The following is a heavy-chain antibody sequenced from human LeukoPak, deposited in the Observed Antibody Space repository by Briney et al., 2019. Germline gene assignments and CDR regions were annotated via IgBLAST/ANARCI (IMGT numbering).Heavy chain of an antibody. V-gene: IGHV3-23*01. Sequence: GGSLGLSCAASGFTFSSYAMSWVRLAPGKGLEWVSAISGSGGSTYYADSVKGRFTISRDNAKNSLYLQMNNLRPEDTALYSCARDCCASGSQDIWGQGTMVTVSS. CDR2: ISGSGGST. J-gene: IGHJ3*02. D-gene: IGHD2-21*02. CDR1: GFTFSSYA. CDR3: ARDCCASGSQDI.